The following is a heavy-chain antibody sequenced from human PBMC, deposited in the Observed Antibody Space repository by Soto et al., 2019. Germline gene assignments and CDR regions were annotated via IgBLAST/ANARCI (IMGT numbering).Heavy chain of an antibody. Sequence: PGGSLRLSCAASGFTFSSYEMNWVRQAPGKGLEWVSYISSSGSTIYYADSVKGRFTISRDNAKNSLYLQMNSLRAEDTAVYYCASGIHHVELNTEFYTCGQRTLVTVSA. D-gene: IGHD1-26*01. J-gene: IGHJ5*01. CDR3: ASGIHHVELNTEFYT. V-gene: IGHV3-48*03. CDR1: GFTFSSYE. CDR2: ISSSGSTI.